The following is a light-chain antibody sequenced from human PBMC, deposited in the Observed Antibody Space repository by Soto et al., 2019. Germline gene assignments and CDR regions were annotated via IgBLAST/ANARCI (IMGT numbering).Light chain of an antibody. V-gene: IGKV3-20*01. Sequence: EIVLTQSPGTLSLSPGERATLSCRASQSVSSSYLAWYQQNPGQAPRLLIYGASGRAIGIPERFSGSGSGTDFTLSMSRLEREDFAVYYCQQYGSSPGITFGQGTRLEIK. CDR1: QSVSSSY. J-gene: IGKJ5*01. CDR2: GAS. CDR3: QQYGSSPGIT.